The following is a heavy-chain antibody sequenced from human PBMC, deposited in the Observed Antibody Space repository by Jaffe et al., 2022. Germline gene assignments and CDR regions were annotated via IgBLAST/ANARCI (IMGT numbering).Heavy chain of an antibody. V-gene: IGHV3-7*05. J-gene: IGHJ4*02. CDR3: ARDLVWELPDTDY. CDR1: GFTFSNYW. D-gene: IGHD1-26*01. Sequence: EVQLVESGGALVQPGGSLRLSCAASGFTFSNYWMSWVRQAPGKRLEWVGNINKDGSVKYYMDSVKGRFTISRDNAKNSLYLQMNSLRAEDTAVYFCARDLVWELPDTDYWGQGTLVTVSS. CDR2: INKDGSVK.